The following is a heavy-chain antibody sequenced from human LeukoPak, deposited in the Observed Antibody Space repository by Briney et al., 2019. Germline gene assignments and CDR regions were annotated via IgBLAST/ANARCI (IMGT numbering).Heavy chain of an antibody. CDR2: IYYSGST. V-gene: IGHV4-39*01. Sequence: SETLSLTCTVSGGSISSSSYYWGWIRRPPGKGLEWIGSIYYSGSTYYNPSLKSRVTISVDTSKNQFSLKLSSVTAADTAVYYCARNPGAYSYGILWGGWFDPWGQGTLVTVSS. CDR3: ARNPGAYSYGILWGGWFDP. CDR1: GGSISSSSYY. J-gene: IGHJ5*02. D-gene: IGHD5-18*01.